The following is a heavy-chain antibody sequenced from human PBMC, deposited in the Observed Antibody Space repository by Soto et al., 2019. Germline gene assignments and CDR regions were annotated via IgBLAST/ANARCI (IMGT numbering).Heavy chain of an antibody. CDR2: IYYSGTT. CDR3: ARAGTTNWSNWFDP. V-gene: IGHV4-59*01. CDR1: GGSISPYY. J-gene: IGHJ5*02. Sequence: QVQLQESGPGLVKPSETLSLICSVSGGSISPYYWTWIRQSPGKGLEWIGYIYYSGTTNYNPSLKSRVTLSVDTSKNQFSLKLSSVTAADTAVYYCARAGTTNWSNWFDPWGQGTLVSVSS. D-gene: IGHD1-1*01.